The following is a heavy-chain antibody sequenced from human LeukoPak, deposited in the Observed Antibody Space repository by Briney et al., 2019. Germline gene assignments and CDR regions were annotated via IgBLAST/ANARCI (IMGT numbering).Heavy chain of an antibody. CDR3: ARDKCSGGSCYQRYYYYGMDV. CDR2: ISSSSSTV. D-gene: IGHD2-15*01. CDR1: GFTFSTYS. Sequence: GGSLRLSCAASGFTFSTYSMNWVRQAPGKGLEWVSYISSSSSTVYYADSVKGRFTISRDNAKNSLYLQMSSLRAEDTAVYSCARDKCSGGSCYQRYYYYGMDVWGQGTTVTVSS. V-gene: IGHV3-48*04. J-gene: IGHJ6*02.